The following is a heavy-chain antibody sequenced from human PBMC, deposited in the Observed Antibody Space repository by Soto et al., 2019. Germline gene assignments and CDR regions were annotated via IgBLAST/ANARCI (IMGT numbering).Heavy chain of an antibody. CDR3: ARDRRLYYSDAFDI. CDR2: IAFDGSEK. Sequence: QVQLVESGGGVVQPGRSLRLSCAASGFTFSIYGMNWVRHAPGKGLEWVAMIAFDGSEKYDTDSVKGRFHISRDSSKNTMYLQMDSLRVEATAVYYCARDRRLYYSDAFDIWGQGTTVTVSS. J-gene: IGHJ3*02. V-gene: IGHV3-30*03. CDR1: GFTFSIYG. D-gene: IGHD1-26*01.